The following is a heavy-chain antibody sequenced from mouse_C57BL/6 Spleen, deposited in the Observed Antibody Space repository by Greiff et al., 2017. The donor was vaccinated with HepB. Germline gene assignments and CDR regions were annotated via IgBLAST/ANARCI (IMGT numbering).Heavy chain of an antibody. V-gene: IGHV1-4*01. CDR3: ARRELGQGNFDY. CDR1: GYTFTSYT. CDR2: INPSSGYT. D-gene: IGHD4-1*01. Sequence: QVQLQQSGAELARPGASVKMSCKASGYTFTSYTMHWVNQRPGQGLEWIGYINPSSGYTKYNQKFKDKATLTADKSSSTAYMQLSSLTSEDSAVYYCARRELGQGNFDYWGQGTTLAVSS. J-gene: IGHJ2*01.